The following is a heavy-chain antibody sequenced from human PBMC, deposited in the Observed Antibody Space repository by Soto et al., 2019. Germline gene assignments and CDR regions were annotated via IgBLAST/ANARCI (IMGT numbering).Heavy chain of an antibody. D-gene: IGHD3-10*01. CDR1: GGSITNYY. J-gene: IGHJ6*02. CDR2: INYDGYS. V-gene: IGHV4-59*08. CDR3: ARHGFGPLHGLVDV. Sequence: QVQLQESGPGLVKPSETLSLTCTVSGGSITNYYCSWFRQPPGKGLEWIGYINYDGYSAYNLSLKRRVTLSMDASKTQFSLMLESVTATDTAVXYCARHGFGPLHGLVDVWGPGTTVIVSS.